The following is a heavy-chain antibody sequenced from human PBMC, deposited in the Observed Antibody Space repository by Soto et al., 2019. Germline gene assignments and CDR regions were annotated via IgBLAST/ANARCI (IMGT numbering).Heavy chain of an antibody. D-gene: IGHD3-16*01. CDR2: IIPIFGTA. V-gene: IGHV1-69*12. J-gene: IGHJ6*02. CDR3: ARHLGGNHYYYGMDV. CDR1: GGTFSSYA. Sequence: QVQLVQSGAEVKKPGSSVKVSCKASGGTFSSYAISWVRQATGQGLEWMGGIIPIFGTADYAQKFQGRVTITADDFTSTADMELSSLRSEDTAVYYCARHLGGNHYYYGMDVWGQGTTVTVSS.